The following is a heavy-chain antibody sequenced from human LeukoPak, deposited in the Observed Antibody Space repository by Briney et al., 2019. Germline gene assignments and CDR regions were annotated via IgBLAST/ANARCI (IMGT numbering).Heavy chain of an antibody. J-gene: IGHJ5*02. D-gene: IGHD3-10*01. CDR3: ARATMVRGDASRWFDP. CDR2: IYHSGST. V-gene: IGHV4-30-2*01. CDR1: GGSISSGGYS. Sequence: SETLSLTCAVSGGSISSGGYSWSWIRQPPGKGLEWIGYIYHSGSTYYNPSLKSRVTISVDRSKNQFSLKLSSVTAADTAVYYCARATMVRGDASRWFDPGAREPWSPSPQ.